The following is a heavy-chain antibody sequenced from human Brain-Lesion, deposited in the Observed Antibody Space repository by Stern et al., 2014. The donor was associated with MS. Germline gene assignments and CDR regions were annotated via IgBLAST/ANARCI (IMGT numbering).Heavy chain of an antibody. V-gene: IGHV4-39*01. CDR1: GGSISSSTYY. CDR2: IYYSGFT. Sequence: VQLVESGPGLVKPSETLSLTCTVSGGSISSSTYYWAWIRQPPGKGLEWIGNIYYSGFTYYNPSLKSPVTISVDMSKNQFSLKLSSVPAADTAIYYCARHDSVPRPSQLYSARDRGPGYFDYWGQGTLVTVSS. CDR3: ARHDSVPRPSQLYSARDRGPGYFDY. D-gene: IGHD1-26*01. J-gene: IGHJ4*02.